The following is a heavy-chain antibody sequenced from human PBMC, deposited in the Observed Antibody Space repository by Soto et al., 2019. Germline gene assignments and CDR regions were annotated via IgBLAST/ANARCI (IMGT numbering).Heavy chain of an antibody. Sequence: QVQLVQSGAEVKKPGASVKVSCKASGYTFITYGISWVRQAPGQGLEWMGWISSYDGNTNYAQKLQGRVTMTTDTSTTTDYMELRSLRSGDTAGYYCARHRPTSSMRERDYSYAMDVWGKGTTVTVSS. CDR2: ISSYDGNT. V-gene: IGHV1-18*01. CDR3: ARHRPTSSMRERDYSYAMDV. J-gene: IGHJ6*04. CDR1: GYTFITYG. D-gene: IGHD2-8*01.